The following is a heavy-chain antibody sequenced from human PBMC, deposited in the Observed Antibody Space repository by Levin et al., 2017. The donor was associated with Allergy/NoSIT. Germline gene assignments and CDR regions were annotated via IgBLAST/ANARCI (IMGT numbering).Heavy chain of an antibody. CDR3: TTDLGAAAGAAIYYYYMDV. CDR2: IKSKTDGGTT. V-gene: IGHV3-15*01. Sequence: GGSLRLSCAASGFTFSNAWMSWVRQAPGKGLEWVGRIKSKTDGGTTDYAAPVKGRFTISRDDSKNTLYLQMNSLKTEDTAVYYCTTDLGAAAGAAIYYYYMDVWGKGTTVTVSS. J-gene: IGHJ6*03. D-gene: IGHD6-13*01. CDR1: GFTFSNAW.